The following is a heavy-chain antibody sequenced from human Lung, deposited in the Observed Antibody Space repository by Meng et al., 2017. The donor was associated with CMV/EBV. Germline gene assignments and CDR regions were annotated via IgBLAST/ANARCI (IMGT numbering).Heavy chain of an antibody. V-gene: IGHV5-51*01. J-gene: IGHJ6*02. Sequence: GEXXTISCKGSGYSFTSYWIGWVRQMPGKGLEWMGIIYPGDSDTRYSPSFQGQVTISADKSISTAYLQWSSLKASDTAMYYCARHGGSTIYYYYGMDVWGQGTTVTVSS. CDR2: IYPGDSDT. D-gene: IGHD2-15*01. CDR3: ARHGGSTIYYYYGMDV. CDR1: GYSFTSYW.